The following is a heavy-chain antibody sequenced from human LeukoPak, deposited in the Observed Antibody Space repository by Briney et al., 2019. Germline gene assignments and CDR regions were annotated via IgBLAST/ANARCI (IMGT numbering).Heavy chain of an antibody. V-gene: IGHV1-18*01. CDR2: ISAYNGNT. CDR1: GYTFTSYG. D-gene: IGHD2-2*01. J-gene: IGHJ6*02. Sequence: PAASVKVSCKASGYTFTSYGISWVRQAPGQGLEWMGWISAYNGNTNYAQKLQGRVTMTTDTSTSTAYMELRSLRSDDTAVYYCAREDCSSTSCYYGMDVWGQGTTVTVSS. CDR3: AREDCSSTSCYYGMDV.